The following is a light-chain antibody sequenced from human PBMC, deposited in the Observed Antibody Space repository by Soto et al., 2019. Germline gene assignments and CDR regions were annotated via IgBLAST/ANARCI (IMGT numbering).Light chain of an antibody. CDR3: QQGYSTIT. CDR2: AAS. Sequence: DIQMTQSPSSLSASVGDRVTSTCRASQSISSYLNWYQQKPGKAPKLLIYAASSLQSGVPSRFSGSGSGTDFTLTISSLQPEDFATYYCQQGYSTITFGQGTRLEIK. J-gene: IGKJ5*01. V-gene: IGKV1-39*01. CDR1: QSISSY.